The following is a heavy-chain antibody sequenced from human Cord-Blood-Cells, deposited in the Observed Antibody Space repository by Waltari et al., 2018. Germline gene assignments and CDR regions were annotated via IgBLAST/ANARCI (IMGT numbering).Heavy chain of an antibody. D-gene: IGHD3-22*01. CDR2: INSDGSST. CDR1: GFTFSSYW. V-gene: IGHV3-74*01. J-gene: IGHJ4*02. CDR3: ARDLYYYDSSGYYF. Sequence: EVQLVESGGGLVQPGGSLRLSCAASGFTFSSYWMHWVRQAPGKGLVWVSSINSDGSSTSYADSVKSRFTISRDNAKYTLYLQMNSLRAEDTAVYYCARDLYYYDSSGYYFGGQGTLVTVSS.